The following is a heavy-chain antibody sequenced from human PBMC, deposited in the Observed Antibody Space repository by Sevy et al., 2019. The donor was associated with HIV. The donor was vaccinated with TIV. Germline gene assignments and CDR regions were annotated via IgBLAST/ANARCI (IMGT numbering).Heavy chain of an antibody. Sequence: GGSLRLSCAASEFTFSDYNKNWVRQAPGKGLEWVSFISSGSGFIYYADSVKGRFTISRDNAKNSLFLQMNSLRADDTAVYFCARDKTILEGRYGMDVWGQGTTVTVSS. J-gene: IGHJ6*02. CDR2: ISSGSGFI. D-gene: IGHD3-3*01. CDR3: ARDKTILEGRYGMDV. CDR1: EFTFSDYN. V-gene: IGHV3-21*01.